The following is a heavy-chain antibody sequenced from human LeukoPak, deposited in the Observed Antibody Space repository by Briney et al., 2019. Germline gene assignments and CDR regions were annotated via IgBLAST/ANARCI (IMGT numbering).Heavy chain of an antibody. V-gene: IGHV3-30*02. D-gene: IGHD3-3*01. CDR1: GFTFNNYG. J-gene: IGHJ5*02. CDR2: IRYDGSNK. CDR3: AKGFWNWFDP. Sequence: PGGSLRLSCAASGFTFNNYGMHWVRQAPGKGLEWVAFIRYDGSNKYYADSVGGRFTISRDNSKNTMCLQMSSLRAEDTAVYYCAKGFWNWFDPWGQGTLVTVSS.